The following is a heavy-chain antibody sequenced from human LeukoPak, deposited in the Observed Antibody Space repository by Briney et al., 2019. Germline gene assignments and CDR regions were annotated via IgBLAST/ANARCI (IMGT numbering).Heavy chain of an antibody. CDR2: ISYDGSNK. J-gene: IGHJ4*02. D-gene: IGHD6-25*01. V-gene: IGHV3-30-3*01. CDR3: ARVILSIAAADFDY. CDR1: GFTFSSYA. Sequence: GGSLRLSCAASGFTFSSYAMHWVRQAPGKGLEWVAVISYDGSNKYYADSVKGRFTISRDNSKNTLYLQMNSLRAEDTAVYYCARVILSIAAADFDYWGQGTLVTVSS.